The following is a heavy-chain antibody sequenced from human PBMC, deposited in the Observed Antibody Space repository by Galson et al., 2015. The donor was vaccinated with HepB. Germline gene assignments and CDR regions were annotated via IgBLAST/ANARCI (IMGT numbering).Heavy chain of an antibody. CDR3: TREFHRWLQPPPFDY. Sequence: SLRLSCAASGFTFADHAMSWFRQAPGKGLEWVGFIRSKIYGGTTEYAASLKGRFTMSRDDSKSIAYLQMSSLKTEDTAVYYCTREFHRWLQPPPFDYWGQGTLVTVSS. V-gene: IGHV3-49*03. D-gene: IGHD5-24*01. CDR2: IRSKIYGGTT. J-gene: IGHJ4*02. CDR1: GFTFADHA.